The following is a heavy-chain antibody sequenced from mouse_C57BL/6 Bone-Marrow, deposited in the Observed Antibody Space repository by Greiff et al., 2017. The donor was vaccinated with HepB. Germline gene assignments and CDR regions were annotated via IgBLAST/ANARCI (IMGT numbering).Heavy chain of an antibody. D-gene: IGHD2-4*01. CDR1: GYTFTSYW. CDR3: ARYDYEDGGFDY. J-gene: IGHJ3*01. CDR2: IDTSDSET. Sequence: QVQLQQPGAELVRPGSSVKLSCKASGYTFTSYWMHWVKQRPIQGLEWIGNIDTSDSETHYNQKFKDKATLTVDKSSSTAYMQLSSLTSEDSAVYYCARYDYEDGGFDYWCRGTLITVSA. V-gene: IGHV1-52*01.